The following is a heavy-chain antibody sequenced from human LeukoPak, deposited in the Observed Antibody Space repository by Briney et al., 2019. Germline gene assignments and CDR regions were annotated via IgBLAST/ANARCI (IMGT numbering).Heavy chain of an antibody. CDR3: ARGRKYSYGY. CDR1: GGSISSGGYY. CDR2: INHSGST. V-gene: IGHV4-30-2*01. D-gene: IGHD5-18*01. J-gene: IGHJ4*02. Sequence: PSQTLSLTCTVSGGSISSGGYYWSWIRQPPGKGLEWIGEINHSGSTNYNPSLKSRVTISVDTSKNQFSLKLSSVTAADTAVYYCARGRKYSYGYWGQGTLVTVSS.